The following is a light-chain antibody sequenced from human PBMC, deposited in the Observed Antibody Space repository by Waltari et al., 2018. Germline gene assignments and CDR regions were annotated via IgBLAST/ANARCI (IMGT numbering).Light chain of an antibody. V-gene: IGLV1-40*01. CDR3: QYYDSSLSAVV. CDR1: SPNIGAGYD. CDR2: GNS. J-gene: IGLJ2*01. Sequence: QSVLTQPPSVSGAPGQRVTISCTGSSPNIGAGYDVHWYQQLPGTAPKLLIYGNSNRPAGVPDRFSGSKSGTSASLAITGLQAEEEADYYCQYYDSSLSAVVFGGGTKLTVL.